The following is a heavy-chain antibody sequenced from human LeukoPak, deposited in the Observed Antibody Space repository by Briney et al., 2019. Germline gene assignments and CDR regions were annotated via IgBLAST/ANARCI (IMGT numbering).Heavy chain of an antibody. Sequence: PSETLSLTCAVYGGSFSGYSWSWIRQPPGKGLEWIGEINHSGSTNYNPSPKSRGTISVDASKSQFSLKRSSVTAADTAVYYCSGDRLRATYYDGGMDLWGQGTTVTVSS. CDR2: INHSGST. J-gene: IGHJ6*02. CDR1: GGSFSGYS. V-gene: IGHV4-34*01. CDR3: SGDRLRATYYDGGMDL. D-gene: IGHD4-17*01.